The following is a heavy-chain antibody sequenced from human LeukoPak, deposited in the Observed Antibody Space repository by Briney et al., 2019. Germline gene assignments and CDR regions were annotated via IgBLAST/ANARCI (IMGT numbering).Heavy chain of an antibody. J-gene: IGHJ4*02. CDR2: FDPEDGET. CDR3: ATASMVRGVPNY. Sequence: GASVKVSCKVSGYTLTELSMHWVRQAPGKGLEWMGGFDPEDGETIYAQKFRGRVTMTEDTSTDTAYMELSSLRSEDTAVYYCATASMVRGVPNYWGQGTLVTVSS. CDR1: GYTLTELS. D-gene: IGHD3-10*01. V-gene: IGHV1-24*01.